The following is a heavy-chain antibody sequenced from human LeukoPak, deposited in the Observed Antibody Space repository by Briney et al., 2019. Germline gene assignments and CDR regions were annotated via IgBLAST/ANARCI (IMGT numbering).Heavy chain of an antibody. Sequence: SETLSLTCTVSGGSISSYYWSWIRQPPGKGLEWIGYIYYSGSTNYNPSLKSRVTISVDTSKNQFSLKLSSVTAADTAVYYCAREGGSYSPFASGGKGTRVTVS. CDR3: AREGGSYSPFAS. J-gene: IGHJ4*02. CDR2: IYYSGST. CDR1: GGSISSYY. V-gene: IGHV4-59*01. D-gene: IGHD1-26*01.